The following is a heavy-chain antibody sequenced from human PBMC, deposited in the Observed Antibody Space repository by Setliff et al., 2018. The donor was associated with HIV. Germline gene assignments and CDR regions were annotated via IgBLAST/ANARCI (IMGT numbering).Heavy chain of an antibody. J-gene: IGHJ6*03. D-gene: IGHD5-12*01. Sequence: SVKVSCKASGYTFSSYGVNWVRQAPGQGLEWMGGIVPIFGTANYAQKFQGRVTITADESTSTVYMELSSLRSEDTAVYYCATNPEMATINYYYYYMDVWGKGTTVTVSS. CDR3: ATNPEMATINYYYYYMDV. V-gene: IGHV1-69*13. CDR2: IVPIFGTA. CDR1: GYTFSSYG.